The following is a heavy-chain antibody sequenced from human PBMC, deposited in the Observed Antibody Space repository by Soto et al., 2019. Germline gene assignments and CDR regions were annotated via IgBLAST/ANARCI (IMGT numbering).Heavy chain of an antibody. D-gene: IGHD3-22*01. CDR1: GYSFSSYW. CDR2: IYAADSDT. J-gene: IGHJ4*02. V-gene: IGHV5-51*01. CDR3: ARRYYESSGFSPYYFDN. Sequence: GEALKISCKGSGYSFSSYWIGWVRQMPGKGLEWMGIIYAADSDTRYSPSFQGQVTISVDMSIKTAYLQWSSLKASDTAIYYCARRYYESSGFSPYYFDNWGQGTQVTVSS.